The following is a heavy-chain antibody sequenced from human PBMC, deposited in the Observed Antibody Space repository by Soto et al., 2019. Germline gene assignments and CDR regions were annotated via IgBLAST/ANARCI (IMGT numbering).Heavy chain of an antibody. D-gene: IGHD5-18*01. CDR1: GYTLTELS. J-gene: IGHJ4*02. V-gene: IGHV1-24*01. Sequence: ASVKVSCKVSGYTLTELSMHWVRQAPGKGLEWMGGFDPEDGETIYAQKFQGRVTMTEDTSTDTAYMELSSLRSEDTAVYYCATDRFLTTKKVVDTDMVLEYWGEGTPVMVSS. CDR2: FDPEDGET. CDR3: ATDRFLTTKKVVDTDMVLEY.